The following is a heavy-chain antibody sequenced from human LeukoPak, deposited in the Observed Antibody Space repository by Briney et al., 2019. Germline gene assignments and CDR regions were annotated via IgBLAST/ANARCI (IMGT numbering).Heavy chain of an antibody. CDR3: ARPNITSYYDSRGYDAFDV. D-gene: IGHD3-22*01. V-gene: IGHV5-51*01. J-gene: IGHJ3*01. CDR1: GYRFNAYW. Sequence: GESLKISCKGSGYRFNAYWIAWVRQMPGKGLEWMGIIYPDDSDTRYSPSFQGQVTISADKSVRAAYLQWSSLKASDTAMYYCARPNITSYYDSRGYDAFDVWGQGTMVTVSS. CDR2: IYPDDSDT.